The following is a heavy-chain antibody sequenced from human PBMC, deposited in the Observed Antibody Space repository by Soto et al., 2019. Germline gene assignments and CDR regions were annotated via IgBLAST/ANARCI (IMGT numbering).Heavy chain of an antibody. CDR2: INNVGSTT. CDR1: GFTFSTYW. J-gene: IGHJ3*02. V-gene: IGHV3-74*01. D-gene: IGHD7-27*01. Sequence: GGSLRLSCAASGFTFSTYWMHWVRQAPGKGLVWVSRINNVGSTTSHADSVKGRFTISRDNAKNTLYLQMNSLRDEDTAVYFCAGAQNLGTAFDIWGQGTMVTVSS. CDR3: AGAQNLGTAFDI.